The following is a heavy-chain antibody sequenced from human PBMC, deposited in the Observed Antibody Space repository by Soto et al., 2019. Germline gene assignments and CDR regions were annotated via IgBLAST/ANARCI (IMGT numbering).Heavy chain of an antibody. V-gene: IGHV3-48*03. Sequence: PGGSLRLSCAASGFTFSSYEMNWVRQAPGKGLEWVSYISSSGSTIYYADSVKGRFTISRDNAKNSLYLQMNSLRAEDTAVYYCARGCVGQLVRHYYYYYGMDVWGQGTTVTVSS. J-gene: IGHJ6*02. CDR2: ISSSGSTI. CDR1: GFTFSSYE. D-gene: IGHD6-6*01. CDR3: ARGCVGQLVRHYYYYYGMDV.